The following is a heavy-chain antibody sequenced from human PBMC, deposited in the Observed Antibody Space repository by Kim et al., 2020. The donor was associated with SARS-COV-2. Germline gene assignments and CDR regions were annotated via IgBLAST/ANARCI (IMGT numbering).Heavy chain of an antibody. Sequence: SETLSLTCTVSGGSISSGGYYWSWIRQHPGKGLEWIGYIYYSGSTYYNPSLKSRVTISVDTSKNQFSLKLSSVTAADTAEYYCARAMGGITIFGVVTLSAFDIWGQGTMGTVSS. CDR1: GGSISSGGYY. V-gene: IGHV4-31*03. D-gene: IGHD3-3*01. CDR2: IYYSGST. CDR3: ARAMGGITIFGVVTLSAFDI. J-gene: IGHJ3*02.